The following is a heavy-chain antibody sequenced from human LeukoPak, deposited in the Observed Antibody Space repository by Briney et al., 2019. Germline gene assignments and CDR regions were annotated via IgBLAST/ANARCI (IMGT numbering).Heavy chain of an antibody. CDR3: ARSHCGGDCYVRYYYYMDV. J-gene: IGHJ6*03. D-gene: IGHD2-21*01. Sequence: SVKVSCKASGGTFSSYAISWVRQAPGQGLERMGGIIPIFGTANYAQKFQGRVTITADESTSTAYMELSSLRSEDTAVYYCARSHCGGDCYVRYYYYMDVWGKGTTVTVSS. CDR2: IIPIFGTA. V-gene: IGHV1-69*13. CDR1: GGTFSSYA.